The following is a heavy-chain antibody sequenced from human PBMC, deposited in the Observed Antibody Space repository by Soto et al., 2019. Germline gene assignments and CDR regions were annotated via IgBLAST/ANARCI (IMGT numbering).Heavy chain of an antibody. CDR3: ARRIPFGYGMDV. CDR2: ISSNGDNT. V-gene: IGHV3-64*01. J-gene: IGHJ6*02. Sequence: EVQLVESGGGLVQPGGSLRLSCAGSGFTFSSYGMHWVRQAPGKGLEYVSVISSNGDNTDYANSVKGRFTISRDNSKNTLYLQMGSLRVEDMAVYYCARRIPFGYGMDVWGQGTTVTVSS. CDR1: GFTFSSYG. D-gene: IGHD2-21*01.